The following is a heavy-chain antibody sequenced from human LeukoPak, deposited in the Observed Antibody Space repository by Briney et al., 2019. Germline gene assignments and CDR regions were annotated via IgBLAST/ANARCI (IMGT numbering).Heavy chain of an antibody. CDR1: GGSISSSSYY. V-gene: IGHV4-39*07. J-gene: IGHJ5*02. D-gene: IGHD3-9*01. Sequence: SENLSLNCTGSGGSISSSSYYWGWIRQPPGKGLEWIGSIYYSGSTYYNPSLKSRITISVDPSKTQFSLKLSSVTAADTAVYYCARDRSHYDILTGYLLGWFDPWGQGTLVTVSS. CDR2: IYYSGST. CDR3: ARDRSHYDILTGYLLGWFDP.